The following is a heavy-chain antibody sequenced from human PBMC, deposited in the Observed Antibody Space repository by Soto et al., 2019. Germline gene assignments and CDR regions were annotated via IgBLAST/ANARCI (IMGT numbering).Heavy chain of an antibody. CDR3: ARNRNPSAKTHGMDV. Sequence: EVQLVESGGGLVEPGGSLRLSCAPSGLSCSTHSMNWVRQAPGKGLEWVSSISSDSYYIHYADSVKGRFTLSRDTAKNSLYLQTHRLRAADTAVHYCARNRNPSAKTHGMDVWGQGTPVTVSS. V-gene: IGHV3-21*01. CDR2: ISSDSYYI. J-gene: IGHJ6*02. CDR1: GLSCSTHS.